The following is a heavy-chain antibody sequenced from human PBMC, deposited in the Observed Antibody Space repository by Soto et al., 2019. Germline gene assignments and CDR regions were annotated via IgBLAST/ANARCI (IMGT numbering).Heavy chain of an antibody. D-gene: IGHD3-10*01. CDR2: IYPGDSDT. Sequence: GESLKISCKGSGYSFTSYWIGWVRQMPGKGLEWMGIIYPGDSDTRYSPSFQGQVTISADKSISTAYLQWSSLKASDTAMYYCARHRDSYYYGSGRPYYYYYYGMDVWGQGTTVTVSS. CDR1: GYSFTSYW. V-gene: IGHV5-51*01. CDR3: ARHRDSYYYGSGRPYYYYYYGMDV. J-gene: IGHJ6*02.